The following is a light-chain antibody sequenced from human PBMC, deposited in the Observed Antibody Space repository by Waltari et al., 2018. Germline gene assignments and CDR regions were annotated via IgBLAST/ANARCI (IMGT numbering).Light chain of an antibody. CDR1: QSISTW. CDR2: KAS. Sequence: DIQMTQSPSTLSASVGDRVTIPCRTSQSISTWLAWSQQKPGKAPNLLIYKASSLENEVPSRFSGSGSGTEFTLTISSLQPDDFATFYCQQYKSYPPTFGGGTKVDIK. J-gene: IGKJ4*01. V-gene: IGKV1-5*03. CDR3: QQYKSYPPT.